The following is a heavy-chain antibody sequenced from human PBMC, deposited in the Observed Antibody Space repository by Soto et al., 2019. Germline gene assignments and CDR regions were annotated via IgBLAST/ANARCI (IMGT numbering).Heavy chain of an antibody. CDR2: INPISGDT. D-gene: IGHD6-13*01. V-gene: IGHV1-2*04. Sequence: QVQLVQSGAEVKKPGASVKVSCKSSGYVFTGYYMHWVRQAPGQGLEWLGWINPISGDTKYAQKFQGWVTMTRHTSSNTVYMELTRLRSDDTAVYYCARDYGAAAGTSFNCFDPWGQGTLVTVSS. CDR3: ARDYGAAAGTSFNCFDP. J-gene: IGHJ5*02. CDR1: GYVFTGYY.